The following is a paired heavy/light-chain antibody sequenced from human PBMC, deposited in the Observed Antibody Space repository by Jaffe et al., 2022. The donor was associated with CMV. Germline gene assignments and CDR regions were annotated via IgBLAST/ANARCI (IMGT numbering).Heavy chain of an antibody. CDR1: GFTFSSYS. V-gene: IGHV3-21*01. Sequence: EVQLVESGGGLVKPGGSLRLSCAASGFTFSSYSMNWVRQAPGKGLEWVSSISSSSSYIYYADSVKGRFTISRDNAKNSLYLQMNSLRAEDTAVYYCAREWAWEGYNSIHYYYYMDVWGKGTTVTVSS. CDR2: ISSSSSYI. D-gene: IGHD5-12*01. J-gene: IGHJ6*03. CDR3: AREWAWEGYNSIHYYYYMDV.
Light chain of an antibody. J-gene: IGKJ3*01. V-gene: IGKV1-5*03. Sequence: DIQMTQSPSTLSASVGDRVTITCRASQSISSWLAWYQQKPGKAPKLLIYKASSLESGVPSRFSGSGSGTEFTLTISSLQPDDFATYYCQQYNSFLFTFGPGTKVDIK. CDR3: QQYNSFLFT. CDR1: QSISSW. CDR2: KAS.